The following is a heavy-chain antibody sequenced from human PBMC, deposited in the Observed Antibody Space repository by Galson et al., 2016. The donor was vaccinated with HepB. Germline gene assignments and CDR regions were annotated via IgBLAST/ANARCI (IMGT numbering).Heavy chain of an antibody. D-gene: IGHD2-2*01. CDR3: SSYAAGRGDS. CDR2: IRSKIYGETT. V-gene: IGHV3-49*03. J-gene: IGHJ4*02. CDR1: GFNFGDYA. Sequence: PLRLSCAASGFNFGDYAMSWFRQAPGKGLEWVAFIRSKIYGETTEYAASVRGRFSVSRDDPESIAYLQMNTLKTEDTAIYYCSSYAAGRGDSWGQGTLVTVSS.